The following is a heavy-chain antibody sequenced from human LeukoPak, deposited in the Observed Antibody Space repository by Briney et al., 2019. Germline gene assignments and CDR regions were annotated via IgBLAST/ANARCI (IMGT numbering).Heavy chain of an antibody. CDR1: GYTFTSYD. CDR3: TRGVRGSGSYYPDY. D-gene: IGHD3-10*01. V-gene: IGHV1-8*01. J-gene: IGHJ4*02. CDR2: MNPNSANT. Sequence: ASVKVSCKASGYTFTSYDINWVRQATGQGLEWMGWMNPNSANTGYEQKFQGRVSMTRNTSISTAYMELSNLRSEDSAVYYCTRGVRGSGSYYPDYWGQGTLVTVSS.